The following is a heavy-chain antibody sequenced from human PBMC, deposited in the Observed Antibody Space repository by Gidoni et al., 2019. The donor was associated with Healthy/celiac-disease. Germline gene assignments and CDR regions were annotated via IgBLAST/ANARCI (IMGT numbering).Heavy chain of an antibody. CDR1: GFTFSSYA. V-gene: IGHV3-30*04. CDR2: ISYDGSNK. Sequence: QVQLVESGGGVVQPGRSLRLSCAASGFTFSSYAMHWVRQASGKGLEWVAVISYDGSNKYYADSVKGRFTISRDNSKNTLYLQMNSLRAEDTAVYYCARVDCGGDCYSLYFQHWGQGTLVTVSS. J-gene: IGHJ1*01. CDR3: ARVDCGGDCYSLYFQH. D-gene: IGHD2-21*02.